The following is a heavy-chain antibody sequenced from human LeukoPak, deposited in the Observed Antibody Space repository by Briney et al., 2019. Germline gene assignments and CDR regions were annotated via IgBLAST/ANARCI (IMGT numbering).Heavy chain of an antibody. D-gene: IGHD1-26*01. CDR2: INPSGGST. J-gene: IGHJ2*01. Sequence: ASVKVSCKASGYTFTGYYMHWVRQAPGQGLEWMGIINPSGGSTSYAQKFQGRVTMTRDMSTSTVYMELSSLRSEDTAVYYCARGGAYSGSYGWYFDLWGRGTLVTVSS. CDR3: ARGGAYSGSYGWYFDL. CDR1: GYTFTGYY. V-gene: IGHV1-46*01.